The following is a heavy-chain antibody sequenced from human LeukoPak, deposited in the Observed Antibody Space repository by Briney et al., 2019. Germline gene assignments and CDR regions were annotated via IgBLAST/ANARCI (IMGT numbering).Heavy chain of an antibody. CDR3: ARHQWFGELLGFDY. J-gene: IGHJ4*02. D-gene: IGHD3-10*01. CDR1: GFTFSSYE. V-gene: IGHV3-48*03. Sequence: GGSLRLSCAASGFTFSSYEMNWVRQAPGQGLEWVSYISSSGSTIYYADSVKGRFTISRDNAKNSLYLQMNSLRAEDTAVYYCARHQWFGELLGFDYWGQGTLVTVSS. CDR2: ISSSGSTI.